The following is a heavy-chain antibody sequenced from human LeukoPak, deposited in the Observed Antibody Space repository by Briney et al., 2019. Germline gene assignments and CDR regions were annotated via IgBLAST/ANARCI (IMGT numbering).Heavy chain of an antibody. V-gene: IGHV3-64*02. CDR2: ISPSGDRT. J-gene: IGHJ3*01. CDR1: GFTFTNHP. D-gene: IGHD3-3*01. CDR3: ARAFRPASDPHDFYDF. Sequence: PGGSLRLSCAASGFTFTNHPMHWVRQASGKRLQYVSAISPSGDRTWYTDSVKGRFTISRDNSKNTMYLRMGSLRPEDMGVYYCARAFRPASDPHDFYDFWGRGTTVTVSS.